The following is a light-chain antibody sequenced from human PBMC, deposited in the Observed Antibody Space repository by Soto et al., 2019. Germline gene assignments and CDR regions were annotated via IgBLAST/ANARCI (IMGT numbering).Light chain of an antibody. V-gene: IGLV2-11*01. Sequence: QSVLTQPRSVSGSPGQSVTISCTGTSSDVGGYNYVSWYQQHPGKSPKLMIYDVSKRPSGVPDRCSGSKSGNTASLTISGLQAEDEADYYCCSYAGSYTYVFGTGTKVNVL. J-gene: IGLJ1*01. CDR2: DVS. CDR1: SSDVGGYNY. CDR3: CSYAGSYTYV.